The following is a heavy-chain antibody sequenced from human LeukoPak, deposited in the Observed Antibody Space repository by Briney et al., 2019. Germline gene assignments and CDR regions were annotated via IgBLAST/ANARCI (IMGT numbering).Heavy chain of an antibody. V-gene: IGHV1-2*02. CDR1: GYTFSDYY. CDR2: IKPNSGGT. J-gene: IGHJ4*02. CDR3: ARTYSGRSYYFDC. Sequence: ASVKVSCKASGYTFSDYYMHWVRQAPGQGLEGMGWIKPNSGGTNYAQKFQGRVAMTRDTSINTAYMVLSSLRSDDTAVYYCARTYSGRSYYFDCWGQGTLVTVSS. D-gene: IGHD1-26*01.